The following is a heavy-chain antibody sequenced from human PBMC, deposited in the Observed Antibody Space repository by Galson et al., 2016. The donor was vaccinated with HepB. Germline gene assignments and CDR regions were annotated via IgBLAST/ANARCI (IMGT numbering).Heavy chain of an antibody. CDR2: ISYDGNKE. CDR1: GFRFTYYG. J-gene: IGHJ4*02. D-gene: IGHD6-19*01. CDR3: ARSTRGGWRPSYFDY. V-gene: IGHV3-30*03. Sequence: SLRLSCAASGFRFTYYGLHWVRQAPGKGLEWVAVISYDGNKEYYADSVKGRFTIFRDNPKTTVYLEMNSLRVEDTAVYYCARSTRGGWRPSYFDYWGQGTLVTVSS.